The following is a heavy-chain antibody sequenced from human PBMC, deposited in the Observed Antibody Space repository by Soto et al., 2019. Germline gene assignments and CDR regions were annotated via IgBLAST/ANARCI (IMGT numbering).Heavy chain of an antibody. CDR1: GGSISSSSYY. J-gene: IGHJ6*02. Sequence: SETLSLTCTVSGGSISSSSYYWGWIRQPPGKGLEWIGSIYYSGSTYYNPSLKSRVTIPVDTSKNQFSLKLSSVTAADTAVYYCARHGVPAAMKPYFYYYYGMDVWGQGTTVTVSS. V-gene: IGHV4-39*01. CDR3: ARHGVPAAMKPYFYYYYGMDV. D-gene: IGHD2-2*01. CDR2: IYYSGST.